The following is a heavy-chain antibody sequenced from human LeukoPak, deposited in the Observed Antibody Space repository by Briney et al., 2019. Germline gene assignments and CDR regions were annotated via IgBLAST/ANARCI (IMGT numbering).Heavy chain of an antibody. CDR2: IYYSGST. V-gene: IGHV4-39*07. D-gene: IGHD3-22*01. CDR1: GGSISSSTYY. CDR3: ARVITPYYYDSSGYVHDAFDI. J-gene: IGHJ3*02. Sequence: SETLSLTCTVSGGSISSSTYYWGWVRQPPGKGVEWIVSIYYSGSTYYNPSLKSRVTISVYTSKNQFSLKLSSVTAADTAVYYCARVITPYYYDSSGYVHDAFDIWGQGTMVTVSS.